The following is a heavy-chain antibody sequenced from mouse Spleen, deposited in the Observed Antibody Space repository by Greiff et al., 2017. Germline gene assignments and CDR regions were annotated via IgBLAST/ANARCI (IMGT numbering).Heavy chain of an antibody. CDR3: ARGYGNHWYFDV. J-gene: IGHJ1*01. CDR2: ISSGGST. V-gene: IGHV5-6-5*01. CDR1: GFTFSSYA. D-gene: IGHD2-1*01. Sequence: EVMLVESGGGLVKPGGSLKLSCAASGFTFSSYAMSWVRQTPEKRLEWVASISSGGSTYYPDSVKGRFTISRDNARNILYLQMSSLRSEDTAMYYCARGYGNHWYFDVWGAGTTVTVSS.